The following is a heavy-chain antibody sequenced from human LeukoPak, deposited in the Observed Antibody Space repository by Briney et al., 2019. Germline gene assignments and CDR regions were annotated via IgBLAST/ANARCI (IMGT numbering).Heavy chain of an antibody. CDR3: ARDGMVRGAPDYYFYGMDV. J-gene: IGHJ6*02. D-gene: IGHD3-10*01. CDR2: IYYSGST. CDR1: GGSISSYY. Sequence: SETLPLTCTVSGGSISSYYWSWIRQPPGKGLEWIGYIYYSGSTNYNPSLKSRVTISVDTSKNQFSLKLSSVTAADTAVYYCARDGMVRGAPDYYFYGMDVWGQGTTVTVSS. V-gene: IGHV4-59*01.